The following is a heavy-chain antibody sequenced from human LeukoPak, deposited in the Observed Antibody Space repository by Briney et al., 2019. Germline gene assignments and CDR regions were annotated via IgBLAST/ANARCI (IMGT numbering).Heavy chain of an antibody. CDR1: GGSISSYY. CDR3: AGGLRWYRTLDY. CDR2: IYYSGST. D-gene: IGHD4-23*01. Sequence: PSETLSLTCTVSGGSISSYYWSWIRQPPGKGLEWIGYIYYSGSTNYNPSLKSRVTISVDTSKNQFSLKLSSVTAADTAVYYCAGGLRWYRTLDYWGQGTLVTVSS. V-gene: IGHV4-59*08. J-gene: IGHJ4*02.